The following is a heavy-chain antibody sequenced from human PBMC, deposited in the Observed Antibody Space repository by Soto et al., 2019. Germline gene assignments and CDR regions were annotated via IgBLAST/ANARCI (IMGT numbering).Heavy chain of an antibody. CDR3: ARITIFGVDQYYFDY. CDR1: GGSISSYY. D-gene: IGHD3-3*01. Sequence: PSETLSLTCTVSGGSISSYYWSWIRQPPGKGLEWIGYIYYSGSTNYNPSLKSRVTISVDTSKNQFSLKLSSVTAADTAVYYCARITIFGVDQYYFDYWGQGTLVTVSS. V-gene: IGHV4-59*01. J-gene: IGHJ4*02. CDR2: IYYSGST.